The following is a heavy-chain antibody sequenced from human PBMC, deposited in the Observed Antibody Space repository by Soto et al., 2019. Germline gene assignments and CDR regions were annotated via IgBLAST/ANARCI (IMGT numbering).Heavy chain of an antibody. CDR1: GGSISSYY. V-gene: IGHV4-59*01. Sequence: SETLSLTCTVSGGSISSYYWSWIRQPPGKGLEWIGYIYYSGSTNYNPSLKSRVTISVDTSKNQFSLKLSSVTAADTAVYYCARDSGYDFKTFDYWGQGTLVTVSS. CDR2: IYYSGST. D-gene: IGHD5-12*01. CDR3: ARDSGYDFKTFDY. J-gene: IGHJ4*02.